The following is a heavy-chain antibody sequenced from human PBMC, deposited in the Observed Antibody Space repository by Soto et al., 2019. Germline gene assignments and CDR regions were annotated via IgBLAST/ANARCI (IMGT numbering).Heavy chain of an antibody. Sequence: QVQLVESGGGVVQPGRSLRLSCAASGFTFSSYGMHWVRQAPGKGLEWVAVIWYDGSNKYYADSVKGRFTISRDNSKNTLYLQMNSRRAEDTAVYYCARDSGSCLDYWGQGTLVTVSS. CDR1: GFTFSSYG. V-gene: IGHV3-33*01. CDR3: ARDSGSCLDY. CDR2: IWYDGSNK. D-gene: IGHD6-13*01. J-gene: IGHJ4*02.